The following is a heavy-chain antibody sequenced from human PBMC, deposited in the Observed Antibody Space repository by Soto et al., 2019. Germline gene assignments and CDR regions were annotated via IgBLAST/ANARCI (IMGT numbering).Heavy chain of an antibody. Sequence: QVQPQQLGTGLLKPSETLSLTSAVYGGSFSTYYWNWIRQPPGKGLEWIGEINHSGNTQYNPSLKHRVTMSLYSSKNPISLKLNSVTAADTAVYYCFGWLESNWLDPQGQGTLVTDSS. CDR1: GGSFSTYY. CDR3: FGWLESNWLDP. J-gene: IGHJ5*02. CDR2: INHSGNT. D-gene: IGHD3-22*01. V-gene: IGHV4-34*01.